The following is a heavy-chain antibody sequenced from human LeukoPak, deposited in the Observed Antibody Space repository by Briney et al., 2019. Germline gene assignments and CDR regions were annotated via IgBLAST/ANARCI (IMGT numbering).Heavy chain of an antibody. CDR2: ISAQHGQT. CDR1: GYSENFYG. D-gene: IGHD3/OR15-3a*01. CDR3: AKDKGGVLTRWTGYPQLFDY. V-gene: IGHV1-18*01. Sequence: ASVKVSCKTSGYSENFYGITWVRQVAGQGLEWMGWISAQHGQTEYAPNSQDRVTMTTDTYTNTAYMELRSLRSDDTAVYYCAKDKGGVLTRWTGYPQLFDYWGQGTLVTVSS. J-gene: IGHJ4*02.